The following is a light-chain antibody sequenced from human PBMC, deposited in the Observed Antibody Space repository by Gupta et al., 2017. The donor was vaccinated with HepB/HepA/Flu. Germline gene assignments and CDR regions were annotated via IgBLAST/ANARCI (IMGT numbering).Light chain of an antibody. CDR2: AAS. CDR1: HNIRSY. Sequence: QMTQSPSSLSASVGDRVTISCRASHNIRSYLNWYQLKAGKAPKLLIYAASSLQSGVPSRFSGSGSGTDFTLTISSLQPEDFGTFYCQQNYDSPWTFGQGTKVEVK. V-gene: IGKV1-39*01. CDR3: QQNYDSPWT. J-gene: IGKJ1*01.